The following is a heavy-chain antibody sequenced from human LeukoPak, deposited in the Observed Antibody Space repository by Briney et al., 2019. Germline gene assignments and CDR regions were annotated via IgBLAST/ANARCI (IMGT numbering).Heavy chain of an antibody. CDR3: ARDRTGNNWFDP. J-gene: IGHJ5*01. Sequence: SETLSLSCSVFGGSISNDYWSWIRLPPGKGREWIGYIHYSGSANYNPSLSNRVTISVDTSKNQFSLRLSSVTAADTAVYYCARDRTGNNWFDPWGQGTLVTVSS. CDR1: GGSISNDY. V-gene: IGHV4-59*01. CDR2: IHYSGSA. D-gene: IGHD1-1*01.